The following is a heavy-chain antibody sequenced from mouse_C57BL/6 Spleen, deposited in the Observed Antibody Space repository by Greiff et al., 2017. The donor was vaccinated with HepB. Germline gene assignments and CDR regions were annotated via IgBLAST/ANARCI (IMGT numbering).Heavy chain of an antibody. CDR2: IDPSDSYT. CDR1: GYTFTSYW. J-gene: IGHJ1*03. D-gene: IGHD1-1*01. V-gene: IGHV1-69*01. CDR3: ARAYGSSYWYFDV. Sequence: QVQLQQPGAELVMPGASVKLSCKASGYTFTSYWMHWVKQRPGQGLEWIGEIDPSDSYTNYNQKFKGKSTLTVDKSSSTAYMQLSSLTSEDSAVYYGARAYGSSYWYFDVWGTGTTVTVSS.